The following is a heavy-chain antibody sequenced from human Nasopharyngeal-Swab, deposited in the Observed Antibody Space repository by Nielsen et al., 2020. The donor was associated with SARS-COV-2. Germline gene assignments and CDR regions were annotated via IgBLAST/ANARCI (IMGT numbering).Heavy chain of an antibody. V-gene: IGHV4-39*01. CDR3: ARQPGNYDYVWGSYRPDGAFDF. D-gene: IGHD3-16*02. CDR2: IYYSGTT. Sequence: WIRQPPGKGLEWIGSIYYSGTTYYNPSLKSRVTISVDTSKNQFSLKLSSVTAADTAVHYCARQPGNYDYVWGSYRPDGAFDFWGQGTMVTVSS. J-gene: IGHJ3*01.